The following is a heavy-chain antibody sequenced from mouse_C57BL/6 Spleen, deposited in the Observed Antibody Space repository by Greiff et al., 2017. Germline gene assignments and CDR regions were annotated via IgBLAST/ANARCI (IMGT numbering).Heavy chain of an antibody. CDR3: TTEGATTGDY. Sequence: EVQLQQSGAELVRPGASVKLSCTASGFNIKDYYMHWVKQRPEQGLEWIGRIDPEDGDTESAPKFQGKATMTAYTSSNTSYLQLSSLTSEATAVYYCTTEGATTGDYWGQGTTLTVSS. J-gene: IGHJ2*01. CDR1: GFNIKDYY. CDR2: IDPEDGDT. D-gene: IGHD1-1*01. V-gene: IGHV14-1*01.